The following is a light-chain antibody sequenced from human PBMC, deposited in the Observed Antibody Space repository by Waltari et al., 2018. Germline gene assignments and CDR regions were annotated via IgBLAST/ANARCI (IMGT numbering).Light chain of an antibody. CDR3: QQYHSYPYT. CDR1: QTLNRW. V-gene: IGKV1-5*03. Sequence: DIQMTQSPSTLYASVGDRVIITCRASQTLNRWLAWYQQKPGKAPKLLIYKASTLQSGVPSRFSGSDSGTQFALTITGLQAEDFATYYCQQYHSYPYTFGQGTKLEIK. J-gene: IGKJ2*01. CDR2: KAS.